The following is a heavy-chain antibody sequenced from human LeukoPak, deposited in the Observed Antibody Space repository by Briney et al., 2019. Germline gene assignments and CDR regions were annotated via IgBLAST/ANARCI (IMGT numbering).Heavy chain of an antibody. CDR3: ARDTGDGYTPPNYYYMDV. V-gene: IGHV1-18*01. CDR2: ISAYNGNT. D-gene: IGHD5-24*01. J-gene: IGHJ6*03. Sequence: ASVKVSCKASGYTFTSYGISWVRQAPGQGLEWMGWISAYNGNTNYAQKLQGRVTMTTDTSTSTAYMELRSLRSDDTAVYYCARDTGDGYTPPNYYYMDVWGQGTTVTVSS. CDR1: GYTFTSYG.